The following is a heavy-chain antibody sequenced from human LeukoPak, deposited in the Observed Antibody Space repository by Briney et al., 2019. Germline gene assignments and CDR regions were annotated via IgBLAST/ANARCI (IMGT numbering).Heavy chain of an antibody. CDR1: GGSITSYY. J-gene: IGHJ4*02. CDR2: IYDSGST. D-gene: IGHD6-13*01. Sequence: PSETLSLTCTVSGGSITSYYWSWIRQPPGKGLEWMGYIYDSGSTEHNPSLKSRVTISVDTSKNQFSLKLSSVTAADTAVYYCTRWVAVAASAFDYWGQGTLVTVSS. CDR3: TRWVAVAASAFDY. V-gene: IGHV4-59*08.